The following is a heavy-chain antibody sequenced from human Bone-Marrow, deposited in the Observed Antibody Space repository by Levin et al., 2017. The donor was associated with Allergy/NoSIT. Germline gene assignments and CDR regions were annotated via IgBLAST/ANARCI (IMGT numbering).Heavy chain of an antibody. Sequence: GSLRLSCAVYGGSFSDYSWSWIRQPPGKGLEWIGEINQSGSTNYKSSLKGRVTISGDTSKSQFSLKLTSVTAADTAVYYCSRGYGYDCSSTTCPGVGDYWGQGTLVTVSS. CDR1: GGSFSDYS. CDR3: SRGYGYDCSSTTCPGVGDY. D-gene: IGHD2-2*01. J-gene: IGHJ4*02. CDR2: INQSGST. V-gene: IGHV4-34*01.